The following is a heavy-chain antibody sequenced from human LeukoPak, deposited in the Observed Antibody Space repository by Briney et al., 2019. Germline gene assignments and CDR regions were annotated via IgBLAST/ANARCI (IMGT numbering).Heavy chain of an antibody. D-gene: IGHD4-17*01. J-gene: IGHJ4*02. CDR1: GGSISSSY. CDR2: IYYSGST. CDR3: ARSPYGAAPFDY. Sequence: PSETLSLTCTVSGGSISSSYWSWIRQPPGKGLEWIGYIYYSGSTNYNPSLKSRVTISVDTSKNQFSLKLSSVTAADTAVYYCARSPYGAAPFDYWGQGTLVTVSS. V-gene: IGHV4-59*01.